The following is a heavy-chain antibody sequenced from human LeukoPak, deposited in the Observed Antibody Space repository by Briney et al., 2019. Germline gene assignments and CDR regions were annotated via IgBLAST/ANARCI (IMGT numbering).Heavy chain of an antibody. V-gene: IGHV4-31*03. Sequence: SETLSLTCTVSGGSISSGGYYWSWIRQHPGKGLEWIGYIYYSGSTYYNPSLKSRVTISVDTSKNQFSLKLSSVTAADTAVYCCARGPQRAYYDFWSGARYFDLWGRGTLVTVSS. D-gene: IGHD3-3*01. CDR2: IYYSGST. CDR3: ARGPQRAYYDFWSGARYFDL. CDR1: GGSISSGGYY. J-gene: IGHJ2*01.